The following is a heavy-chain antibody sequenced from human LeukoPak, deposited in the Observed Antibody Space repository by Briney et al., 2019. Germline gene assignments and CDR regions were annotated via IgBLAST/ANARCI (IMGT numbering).Heavy chain of an antibody. J-gene: IGHJ6*02. Sequence: LSLTCTVSGGSISSGGYYWSWIRQAPGKGLEWVSYIFSGASTIYYSDSVKGRFTISRDNAKNSLYLQMNSLRAEDTAVYYCARGHYGLDVWGQGTTVTVSS. CDR1: GGSISSGGYY. CDR2: IFSGASTI. V-gene: IGHV3-11*01. CDR3: ARGHYGLDV.